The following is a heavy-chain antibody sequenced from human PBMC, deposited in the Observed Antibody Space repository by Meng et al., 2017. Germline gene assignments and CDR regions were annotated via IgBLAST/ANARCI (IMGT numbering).Heavy chain of an antibody. CDR1: GFTFSSYS. D-gene: IGHD3-10*01. CDR3: ARGTLWFGESMPFQH. CDR2: IYSGGST. J-gene: IGHJ1*01. Sequence: GESLKISCAASGFTFSSYSMNWVRQAPGKGLEWVSVIYSGGSTYYADSVKGRFTISRDNSKNTLYLQMNSLRAEDTAVYYCARGTLWFGESMPFQHWGQGTLVTVSS. V-gene: IGHV3-66*02.